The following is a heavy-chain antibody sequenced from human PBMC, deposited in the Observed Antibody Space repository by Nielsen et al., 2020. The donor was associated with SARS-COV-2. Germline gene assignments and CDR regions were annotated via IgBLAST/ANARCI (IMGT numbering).Heavy chain of an antibody. V-gene: IGHV3-23*03. D-gene: IGHD3-3*01. J-gene: IGHJ4*02. Sequence: GGSLRLSCAASGSTFSSSAMSWLRQAPGKGLEWVSLIYASGSSSYYADSVKGRFTISRDNSKKTLYLQMNSLKTEDTAVYYCTRDDFWSGYYSYWGQGTLVTVSS. CDR2: IYASGSSS. CDR3: TRDDFWSGYYSY. CDR1: GSTFSSSA.